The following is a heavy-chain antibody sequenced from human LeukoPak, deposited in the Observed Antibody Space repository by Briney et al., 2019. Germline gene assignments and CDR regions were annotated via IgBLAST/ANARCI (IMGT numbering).Heavy chain of an antibody. V-gene: IGHV3-11*01. CDR3: ARMRSSWYFDH. J-gene: IGHJ4*02. CDR1: GFTFSGYF. D-gene: IGHD6-13*01. Sequence: PGGSLRLSCAASGFTFSGYFMKWSRQAPGKGLEWVSYISNGGGTIYYSDSVKGRFTISRDNAKNLLYLEMNSLRAGDTAMYYCARMRSSWYFDHWGQGSLVTVSS. CDR2: ISNGGGTI.